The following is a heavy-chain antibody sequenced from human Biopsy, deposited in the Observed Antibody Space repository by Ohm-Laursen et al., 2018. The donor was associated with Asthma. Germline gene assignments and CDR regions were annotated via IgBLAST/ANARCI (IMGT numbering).Heavy chain of an antibody. Sequence: SETLSLTCTASGGSISSSSYYWGWIRRPPGKGLEFIGTIYYSGSTYYNPSLKSRVTLSVDASKNQFSLKLTSVTAADTAVYYCVSPPGYWGQGTRVTVSS. CDR2: IYYSGST. V-gene: IGHV4-39*01. J-gene: IGHJ4*02. CDR1: GGSISSSSYY. CDR3: VSPPGY.